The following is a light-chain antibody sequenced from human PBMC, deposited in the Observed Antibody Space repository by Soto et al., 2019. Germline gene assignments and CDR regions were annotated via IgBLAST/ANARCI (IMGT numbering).Light chain of an antibody. Sequence: EIVLTQSPGTLSLSPGERATLSCGASQSVSSNYLAWYQQKPGQAPRPLIYGASSRATGIPDRFSGSGAGTDLTLTISRLEPEDFAVYYCQQYGSSPWTFGQGTKVDIK. CDR3: QQYGSSPWT. CDR1: QSVSSNY. V-gene: IGKV3-20*01. J-gene: IGKJ1*01. CDR2: GAS.